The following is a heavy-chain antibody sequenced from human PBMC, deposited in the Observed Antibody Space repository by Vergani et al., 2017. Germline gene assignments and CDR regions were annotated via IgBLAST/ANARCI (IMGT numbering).Heavy chain of an antibody. J-gene: IGHJ3*02. Sequence: QVQLVQSGAEVKKPGSSVKVSCKASGGTFSSYAISWVRQAPGQGLEWMGGIIPIFGTANYAQKFQGRVTITADESTSTAYMELSSLRSEDTAVYYCARPYISGWDSGSKNALEIWGQGTMVTVYS. CDR2: IIPIFGTA. D-gene: IGHD6-19*01. CDR3: ARPYISGWDSGSKNALEI. V-gene: IGHV1-69*01. CDR1: GGTFSSYA.